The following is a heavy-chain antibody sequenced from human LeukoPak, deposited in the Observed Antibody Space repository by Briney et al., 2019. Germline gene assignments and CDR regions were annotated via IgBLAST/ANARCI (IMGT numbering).Heavy chain of an antibody. Sequence: EGSLRLSCAASGFTFSSYTMNWVRQVPGKGLEWVSSISSSRSSADSVKGRFTISRDNAKNSLYLQINSLRAEDTAVYYCARDRALRFLEWSPDAFDIWGQGTMVTVSS. D-gene: IGHD3-3*01. CDR1: GFTFSSYT. CDR2: ISSSRS. V-gene: IGHV3-21*01. CDR3: ARDRALRFLEWSPDAFDI. J-gene: IGHJ3*02.